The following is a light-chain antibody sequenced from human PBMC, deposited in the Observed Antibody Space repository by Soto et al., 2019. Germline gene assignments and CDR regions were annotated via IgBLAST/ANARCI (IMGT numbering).Light chain of an antibody. CDR3: QQYGSSPTWT. Sequence: EIVLTQSPGTLSLSPGERATLSCRASQSVSSSYLAWYQQKPGQAPRLLIYSASSTATGLPDRFSGSGSGTDFTLTISRLEPEDFAVYYCQQYGSSPTWTFGQGTKVEIK. CDR1: QSVSSSY. CDR2: SAS. J-gene: IGKJ1*01. V-gene: IGKV3-20*01.